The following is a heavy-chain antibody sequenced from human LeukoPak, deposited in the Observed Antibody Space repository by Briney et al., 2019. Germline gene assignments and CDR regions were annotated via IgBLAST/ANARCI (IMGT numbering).Heavy chain of an antibody. CDR2: ISGSGGST. CDR3: AKGGSSGYSGYYYMDV. J-gene: IGHJ6*03. CDR1: GFTFSSYA. Sequence: PGGSLRLSCAAPGFTFSSYAMSWVRQAPGKGLEWVSGISGSGGSTYYGDSVKGRFTIARDNSKNTLYLQMNSLRAEDTAVYYCAKGGSSGYSGYYYMDVWGKGTTVTISS. D-gene: IGHD3-22*01. V-gene: IGHV3-23*01.